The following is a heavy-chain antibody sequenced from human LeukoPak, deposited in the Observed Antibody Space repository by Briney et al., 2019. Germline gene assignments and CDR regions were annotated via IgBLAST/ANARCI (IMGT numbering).Heavy chain of an antibody. D-gene: IGHD4-11*01. CDR1: GYTFASYG. CDR2: ISAYNGNT. J-gene: IGHJ3*02. CDR3: AVTIWEEDAFDI. Sequence: ASVKVSCKASGYTFASYGISWVRQAPGQGLEWMGWISAYNGNTNYAQKLQGRVTMTTDTSTSTAYMELRSLRSDDTAVYYCAVTIWEEDAFDIWGQGTMVTVSS. V-gene: IGHV1-18*01.